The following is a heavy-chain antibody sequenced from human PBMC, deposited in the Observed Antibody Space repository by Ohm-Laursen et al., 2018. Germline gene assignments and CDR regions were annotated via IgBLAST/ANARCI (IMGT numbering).Heavy chain of an antibody. V-gene: IGHV4-4*07. CDR3: ARDLIAYCTATSCDNFGMDV. J-gene: IGHJ6*02. CDR1: GSSISDYY. CDR2: IYTSGST. D-gene: IGHD2-8*02. Sequence: SDTLSLTCTVSGSSISDYYWSWIRQPAGKGLEWIGRIYTSGSTNYHPSLKSRVTMSVDTSKNQFSLKLTSVTAADTAVYYCARDLIAYCTATSCDNFGMDVWGQGTTVTVSS.